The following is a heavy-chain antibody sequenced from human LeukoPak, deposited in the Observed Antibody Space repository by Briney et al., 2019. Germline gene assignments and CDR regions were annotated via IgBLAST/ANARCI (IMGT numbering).Heavy chain of an antibody. CDR3: AREDSSGWRHNWFDP. CDR1: GGSISSYY. J-gene: IGHJ5*02. Sequence: SETLSLTCTVSGGSISSYYWSWIRQPPGEGLEWIGYIYYSGSTNYNPSLKGRVTISVDTSKNQFSLKLSSVTAADTAVYYCAREDSSGWRHNWFDPWGQGTLVTVSS. V-gene: IGHV4-59*01. D-gene: IGHD6-19*01. CDR2: IYYSGST.